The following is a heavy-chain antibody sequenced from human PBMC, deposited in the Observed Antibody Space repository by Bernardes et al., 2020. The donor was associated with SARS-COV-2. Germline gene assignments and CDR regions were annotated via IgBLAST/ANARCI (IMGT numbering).Heavy chain of an antibody. CDR3: AKFLAGSSPHRTGATNYFDY. CDR1: GFTFSSYA. J-gene: IGHJ4*02. Sequence: GGSLRLPCVASGFTFSSYAMNWVRQVPGKRLEWVSSISGSVGTTFYAESVKGRFTISRDNSKNTLYLQMKSLSADDTAIYYCAKFLAGSSPHRTGATNYFDYWGQGTLVTVSS. D-gene: IGHD1-26*01. V-gene: IGHV3-23*01. CDR2: ISGSVGTT.